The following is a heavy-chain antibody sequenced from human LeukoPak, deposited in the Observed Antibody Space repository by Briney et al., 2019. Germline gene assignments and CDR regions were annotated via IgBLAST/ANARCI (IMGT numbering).Heavy chain of an antibody. CDR2: ISLDGSNK. J-gene: IGHJ4*02. CDR3: ANQGGDYCSSTSCYTKAFDY. Sequence: PGGSLRLSCAASGFTFSNFAMHWVRQAPGKGLEWVAVISLDGSNKFYADSVKGRFTISRDNFKNTLYLQMNSLRAEDTAVYYCANQGGDYCSSTSCYTKAFDYWGQGTLVTVSS. CDR1: GFTFSNFA. D-gene: IGHD2-2*02. V-gene: IGHV3-30-3*01.